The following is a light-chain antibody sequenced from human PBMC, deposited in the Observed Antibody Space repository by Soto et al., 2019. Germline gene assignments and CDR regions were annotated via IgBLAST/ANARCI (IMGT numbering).Light chain of an antibody. CDR2: KAS. CDR1: QSISSW. Sequence: DIQMTQSPSTLSASVGDRVTITCRASQSISSWLAWYQQKPGKAPKLLIYKASSLESGVPSRFSGSGSGTEFTLTMSSLQPDDFATYYCQQYNSYSWTFGQGTEVEIK. J-gene: IGKJ1*01. V-gene: IGKV1-5*03. CDR3: QQYNSYSWT.